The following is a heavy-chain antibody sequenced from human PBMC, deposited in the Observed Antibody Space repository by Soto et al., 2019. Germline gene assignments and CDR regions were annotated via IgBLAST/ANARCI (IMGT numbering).Heavy chain of an antibody. CDR2: IFSSGST. V-gene: IGHV4-59*01. J-gene: IGHJ4*02. D-gene: IGHD2-2*01. CDR3: ARVGYCSSTPCWPIGYFEY. CDR1: GDSISSFY. Sequence: SETLSLTCTVSGDSISSFYGTWIRQPPGKGLEWVGYIFSSGSTNYNPSLKSRVTISVDTSENQFSLKLTSVTAADTAVYYCARVGYCSSTPCWPIGYFEYWGQGTLVTVSS.